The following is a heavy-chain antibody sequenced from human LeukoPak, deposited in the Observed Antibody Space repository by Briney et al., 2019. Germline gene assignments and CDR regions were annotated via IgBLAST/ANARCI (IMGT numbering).Heavy chain of an antibody. CDR3: AHKLRNYYDASGSQFDY. D-gene: IGHD3-22*01. Sequence: SGPTLVKPTQPLTLTCTFSGFSLSTSGVGVGWIRQPPGKALEWLALIFWDDDKRYSPSLKSRLTITKDTYKNQVVLTVTNMDPVDTATYYCAHKLRNYYDASGSQFDYWGQGTLVTVSS. CDR1: GFSLSTSGVG. V-gene: IGHV2-5*02. J-gene: IGHJ4*02. CDR2: IFWDDDK.